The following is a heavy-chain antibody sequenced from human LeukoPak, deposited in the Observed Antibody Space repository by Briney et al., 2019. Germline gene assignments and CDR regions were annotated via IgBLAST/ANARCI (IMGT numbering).Heavy chain of an antibody. CDR1: DDSITIYY. D-gene: IGHD6-13*01. J-gene: IGHJ3*02. Sequence: SETLSLTCTVSDDSITIYYWTWIRQPPGKGLEWIGYIDHTGGTNYNPSLKSRVSISVDTSKKQFSLKLSSVTAADTAVYYCARDQGITAAGTYFDIWGQGTMVTVSS. CDR2: IDHTGGT. V-gene: IGHV4-59*01. CDR3: ARDQGITAAGTYFDI.